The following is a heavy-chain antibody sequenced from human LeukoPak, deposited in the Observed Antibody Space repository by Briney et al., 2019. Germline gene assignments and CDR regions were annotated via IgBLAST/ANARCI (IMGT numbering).Heavy chain of an antibody. V-gene: IGHV3-7*01. Sequence: PGGSLRLSCAASGFTFDDYAMHWVRQAPGKGLEWVANIKQDGSEKYYVDSVKGRFTISRDNAKNSLYLQMNSLRAGDTAVYYRARGIAARGDYYYYYGMDVWGQGTTVTVSS. CDR2: IKQDGSEK. D-gene: IGHD6-6*01. CDR1: GFTFDDYA. J-gene: IGHJ6*02. CDR3: ARGIAARGDYYYYYGMDV.